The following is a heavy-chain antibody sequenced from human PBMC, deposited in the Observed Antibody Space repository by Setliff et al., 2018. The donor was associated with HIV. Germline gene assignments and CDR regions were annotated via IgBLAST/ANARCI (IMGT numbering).Heavy chain of an antibody. CDR3: ARDPVGHYYFDY. CDR2: VSSIGNT. J-gene: IGHJ4*02. CDR1: GISINGYY. V-gene: IGHV4-4*08. D-gene: IGHD2-21*02. Sequence: SETLSLTCSVSGISINGYYWSWIRQSPRTRLEWIGYVSSIGNTNYNPSLKSRVTISVDTSKNQFSLKLNSVTAADTAVYYCARDPVGHYYFDYWGQGTLVTVS.